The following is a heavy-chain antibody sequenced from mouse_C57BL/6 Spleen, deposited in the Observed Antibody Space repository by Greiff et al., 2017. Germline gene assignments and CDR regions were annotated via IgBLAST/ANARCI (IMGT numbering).Heavy chain of an antibody. CDR3: ARMGGYYVGFAY. D-gene: IGHD2-3*01. CDR2: LDPANGNT. J-gene: IGHJ3*01. Sequence: DVKLQESVAELVRPGASVKLSCTASGFNIKNTYMHWVKQRPGQGLEWIGRLDPANGNTTYAPKFQGKATITADTSSNTAYLQLSSLTSEDTAIYYCARMGGYYVGFAYWGQGTLVTVSA. CDR1: GFNIKNTY. V-gene: IGHV14-3*01.